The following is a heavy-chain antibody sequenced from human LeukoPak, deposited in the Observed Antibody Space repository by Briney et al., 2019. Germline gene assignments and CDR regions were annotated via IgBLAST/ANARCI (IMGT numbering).Heavy chain of an antibody. Sequence: GGSLRLSCAASGFTFNSYGMHWVRQGPGKGLEWVSVISSGGSTYYADSVTGRFTISRDNSKNTLYLQMNSLRVEDTAVYYCGRDLIGTAASWDCWGQGTLVTVSS. D-gene: IGHD1/OR15-1a*01. CDR3: GRDLIGTAASWDC. CDR2: ISSGGST. CDR1: GFTFNSYG. V-gene: IGHV3-53*01. J-gene: IGHJ4*02.